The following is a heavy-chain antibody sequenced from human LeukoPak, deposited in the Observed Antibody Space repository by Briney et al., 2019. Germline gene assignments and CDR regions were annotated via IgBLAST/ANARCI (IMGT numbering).Heavy chain of an antibody. V-gene: IGHV3-21*01. CDR1: GFTFDDYA. Sequence: AGGSLRLSCAAYGFTFDDYAMNWVRQAPGKGLEWVSSISSSSSYIYYADSVKGRFTISRDNAKNSLYLQMNSLRAEDTAVYYCAREMYYDFWSGYIYWGQGTLVTVSS. D-gene: IGHD3-3*01. CDR2: ISSSSSYI. J-gene: IGHJ4*02. CDR3: AREMYYDFWSGYIY.